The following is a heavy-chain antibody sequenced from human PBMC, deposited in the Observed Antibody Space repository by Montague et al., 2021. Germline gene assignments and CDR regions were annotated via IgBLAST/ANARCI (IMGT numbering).Heavy chain of an antibody. CDR1: SGSIFHAH. CDR3: AKQDYFVSGSSYKGFDP. D-gene: IGHD3-10*01. V-gene: IGHV4-59*08. Sequence: SETLSLTCTVSSGSIFHAHWCWVRQPPGKGLEWLGSMFYGGATSXNPSLKSRVTMSIDTSTNQFSLKLSFVTAADAAVDYCAKQDYFVSGSSYKGFDPWGQGILVTVSS. CDR2: MFYGGAT. J-gene: IGHJ5*02.